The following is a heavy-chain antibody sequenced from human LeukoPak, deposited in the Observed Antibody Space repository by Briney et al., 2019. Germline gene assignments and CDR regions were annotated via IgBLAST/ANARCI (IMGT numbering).Heavy chain of an antibody. V-gene: IGHV1-46*01. J-gene: IGHJ4*02. Sequence: ASVKVSCKASGYTFTSYYMHWVRQAPGQGLEWMGIINPSGGSTSYAQKFQGRVTMTRDMSTSTVYMELSSLRSEDTAVYYCARNYYDSSGYSRHDYWGQGTLVTVSS. CDR2: INPSGGST. CDR3: ARNYYDSSGYSRHDY. D-gene: IGHD3-22*01. CDR1: GYTFTSYY.